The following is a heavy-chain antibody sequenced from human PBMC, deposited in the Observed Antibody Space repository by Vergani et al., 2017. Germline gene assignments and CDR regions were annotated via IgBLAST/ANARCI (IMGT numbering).Heavy chain of an antibody. Sequence: EVQLLESGGGLVQPGGSLSLSCAASGFTFSSYAMSWVRQAPGKGLEWVSAISGSGGSTYYADSVKGRFTISRDNSKNTLYLQMNSLRAEDTAVYYCAKILKGSSSSWYVVYWGQGTLVTVSS. D-gene: IGHD6-13*01. CDR2: ISGSGGST. V-gene: IGHV3-23*01. CDR3: AKILKGSSSSWYVVY. J-gene: IGHJ4*02. CDR1: GFTFSSYA.